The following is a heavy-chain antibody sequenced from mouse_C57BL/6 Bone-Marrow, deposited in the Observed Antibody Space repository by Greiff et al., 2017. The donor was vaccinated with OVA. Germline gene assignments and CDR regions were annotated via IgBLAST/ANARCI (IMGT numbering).Heavy chain of an antibody. Sequence: VKLVESGAELARPGASVKLSCKASGYTFTSYGISWVKQRTGQGLEWIGEIYPRSGNTYYNEKFKGKATLTADKSSSTAYMELRSLTSEDSAVYFCARGDYGFDYWGQGTTLTVSS. CDR2: IYPRSGNT. D-gene: IGHD1-1*01. V-gene: IGHV1-81*01. CDR1: GYTFTSYG. J-gene: IGHJ2*01. CDR3: ARGDYGFDY.